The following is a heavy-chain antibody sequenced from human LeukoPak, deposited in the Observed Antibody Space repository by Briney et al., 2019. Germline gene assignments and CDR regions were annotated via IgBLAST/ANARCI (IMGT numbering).Heavy chain of an antibody. CDR3: ARDGGYSYGKKGCFEK. V-gene: IGHV3-48*03. J-gene: IGHJ4*02. CDR2: SSSNGSAK. CDR1: GFNLSSYE. D-gene: IGHD5-18*01. Sequence: GGSLRLSCAAPGFNLSSYEMNSVRQAPGKGLERVSYSSSNGSAKYYADSVKGRFTISRDNAKNSLYLQMNSLRAEDTAVYYCARDGGYSYGKKGCFEKWGQGTLVTVSS.